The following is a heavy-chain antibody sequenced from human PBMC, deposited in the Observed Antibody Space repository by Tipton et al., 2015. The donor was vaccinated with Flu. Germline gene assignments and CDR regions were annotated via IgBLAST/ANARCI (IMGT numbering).Heavy chain of an antibody. CDR2: IYYSGST. Sequence: TLSLTCTVSGGSISSSSYYWGWIRQPPGKGLEWIGSIYYSGSTYYNPSLKSRVTISVDTSKNQFSLKLSSVTAADTAVYYCARGQTYYDFWSGYSHQHTNWFDPWGQGTLVTVSS. J-gene: IGHJ5*02. CDR1: GGSISSSSYY. V-gene: IGHV4-39*01. CDR3: ARGQTYYDFWSGYSHQHTNWFDP. D-gene: IGHD3-3*01.